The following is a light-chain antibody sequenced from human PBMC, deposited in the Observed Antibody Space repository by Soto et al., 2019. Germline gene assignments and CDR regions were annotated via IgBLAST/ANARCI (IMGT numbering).Light chain of an antibody. V-gene: IGKV3-20*01. J-gene: IGKJ1*01. Sequence: EIVLTQSPDTLSLSRGERATLXXRASQSISSTQLVWYQQKPGQAPTVXIFCASSRATGIPDRFSGSGAGTDFTLTISGLQPEDFAVYYCQQYGTSPGTFGQGTKVDIK. CDR1: QSISSTQ. CDR2: CAS. CDR3: QQYGTSPGT.